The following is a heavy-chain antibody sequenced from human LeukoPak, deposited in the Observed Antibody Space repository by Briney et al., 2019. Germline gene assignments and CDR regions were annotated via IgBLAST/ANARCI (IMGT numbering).Heavy chain of an antibody. CDR2: IKQDGSEK. CDR1: GFTFISYW. J-gene: IGHJ4*02. V-gene: IGHV3-7*01. Sequence: GGSLRLSCAASGFTFISYWMSWVRQAPGKGLEWVANIKQDGSEKYYVDSVEGRFTISRDNAKNSLYLQMNSLRAEDTAVYYCARGYSGRLDYWGQGTLVTVSS. CDR3: ARGYSGRLDY. D-gene: IGHD1-26*01.